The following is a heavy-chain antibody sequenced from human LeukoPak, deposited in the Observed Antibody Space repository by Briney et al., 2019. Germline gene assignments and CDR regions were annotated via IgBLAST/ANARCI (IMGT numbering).Heavy chain of an antibody. CDR2: IKQDGSEK. CDR1: GFTFSSYA. CDR3: ARDRYYDSSGYYDY. D-gene: IGHD3-22*01. J-gene: IGHJ4*02. V-gene: IGHV3-7*01. Sequence: GRSLRLSCAASGFTFSSYAMHRVRQAPGKGLEWVANIKQDGSEKYYVDSVKGRLTISRDNAKNSLYLQMNSLRAEDTAVYYCARDRYYDSSGYYDYWGQGTLVTVSS.